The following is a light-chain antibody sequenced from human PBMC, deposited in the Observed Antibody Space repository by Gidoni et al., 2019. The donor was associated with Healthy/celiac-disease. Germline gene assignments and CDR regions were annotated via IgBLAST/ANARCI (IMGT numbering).Light chain of an antibody. V-gene: IGKV3-15*01. Sequence: EIVMRQSPAPLSVSPGERATLSCRASQSVSSNLAWYQQKPGQAPRLLIYGASTRATGIPARFSGSGSGTEFTLTISSLQSEDFAVYYCQQYNNWLRTFGGGTKVEIK. CDR1: QSVSSN. CDR2: GAS. J-gene: IGKJ4*01. CDR3: QQYNNWLRT.